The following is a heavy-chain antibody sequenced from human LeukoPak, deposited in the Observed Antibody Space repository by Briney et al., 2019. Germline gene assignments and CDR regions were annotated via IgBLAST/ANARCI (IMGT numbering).Heavy chain of an antibody. CDR2: INPNSGGT. V-gene: IGHV1-2*02. D-gene: IGHD2-15*01. CDR3: AREVGYYCSGGSCYAGFGYFDY. Sequence: ASVKVSCKASGYTFTGYYTHWVRQAPGQGLEWMGWINPNSGGTNYAQKFQGRVTMTRDTSISTAYMELSRLRSDDTAVYYCAREVGYYCSGGSCYAGFGYFDYWGQGTLVTVSS. CDR1: GYTFTGYY. J-gene: IGHJ4*02.